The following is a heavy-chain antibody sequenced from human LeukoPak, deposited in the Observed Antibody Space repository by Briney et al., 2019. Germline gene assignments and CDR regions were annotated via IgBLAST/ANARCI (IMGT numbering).Heavy chain of an antibody. J-gene: IGHJ4*02. CDR2: ISAYNGNT. CDR3: AREPTRYYYDSSGYYGGYFDY. D-gene: IGHD3-22*01. V-gene: IGHV1-18*04. CDR1: GYTFTGYY. Sequence: ASVKVSCKASGYTFTGYYMHWVRQAPGQGLEWMGWISAYNGNTNYAQKLQGRVTMTTDTSTSTAYMELRSLRSDDTAVYYCAREPTRYYYDSSGYYGGYFDYWGQGTLVTVSS.